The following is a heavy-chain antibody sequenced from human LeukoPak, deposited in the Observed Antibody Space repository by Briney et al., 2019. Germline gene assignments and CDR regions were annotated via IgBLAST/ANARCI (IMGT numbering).Heavy chain of an antibody. V-gene: IGHV4-59*01. CDR2: IYYSGST. Sequence: PSETLSLTCTVSGGSISSYYWGWIRQPPGKGLEWIGYIYYSGSTNYNPSLKSRVTISVDTSKNQFSLKLSSVTAADTAVYYCARDYGPGDWFDPWGQGTLVTVSS. J-gene: IGHJ5*02. CDR3: ARDYGPGDWFDP. CDR1: GGSISSYY. D-gene: IGHD3-16*01.